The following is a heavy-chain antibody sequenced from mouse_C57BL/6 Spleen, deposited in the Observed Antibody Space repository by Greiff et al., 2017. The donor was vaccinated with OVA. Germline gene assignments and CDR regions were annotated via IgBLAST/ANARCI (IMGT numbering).Heavy chain of an antibody. CDR1: GYAFSSYW. D-gene: IGHD1-1*01. Sequence: QVQLQQSGAELVKPGASVKISCKASGYAFSSYWMNWVKQRPGKGLEWLCHLYPFSFYPPSNGKFKGKATLTADKSSSTAYMQLSSLTSEVSAVYFCARYGSSYFDVWGTGTTVTVSS. J-gene: IGHJ1*03. CDR3: ARYGSSYFDV. CDR2: LYPFSFYP. V-gene: IGHV1-80*01.